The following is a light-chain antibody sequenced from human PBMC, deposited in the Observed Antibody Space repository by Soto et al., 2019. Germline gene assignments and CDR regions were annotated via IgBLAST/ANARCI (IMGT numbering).Light chain of an antibody. CDR2: DAS. CDR1: QSVGSF. J-gene: IGKJ1*01. Sequence: EIVLTQSPATLSLSPGERATLSCRASQSVGSFLVWYQHKPGQAPRLLIYDASTRAPGIPARFSGSRSATDFTLTISSLDPEDCAVYYCHQRSNLWTFGQGTKVEIK. V-gene: IGKV3-11*01. CDR3: HQRSNLWT.